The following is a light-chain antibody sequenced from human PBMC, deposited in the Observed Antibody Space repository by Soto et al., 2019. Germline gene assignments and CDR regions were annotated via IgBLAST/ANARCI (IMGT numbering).Light chain of an antibody. CDR3: QQYYYWPLT. V-gene: IGKV3-15*01. J-gene: IGKJ4*01. Sequence: EIVMTQSPATLSVSPGDRATLSCRASQSVGSSLAWYQHKPGQAPRLVIYGASTRATGTPARFSGSGSGTEFTLTISSLQSEDFAVYYCQQYYYWPLTFGGGTKVEIK. CDR1: QSVGSS. CDR2: GAS.